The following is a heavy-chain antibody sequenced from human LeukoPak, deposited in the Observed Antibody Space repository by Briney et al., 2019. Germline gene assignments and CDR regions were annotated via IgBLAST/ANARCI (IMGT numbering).Heavy chain of an antibody. CDR1: GYTFTGYY. V-gene: IGHV1-2*06. D-gene: IGHD6-13*01. J-gene: IGHJ5*02. CDR3: ARVPLAVAGTGWFDP. CDR2: INPNSGGT. Sequence: ASVKVSCKASGYTFTGYYMHWVRQAPGQGLEWMGRINPNSGGTNYAQKFQGRVTMTRDTSMSTAYMELSRLRSEDTAVYYCARVPLAVAGTGWFDPWGQGTLVTVSS.